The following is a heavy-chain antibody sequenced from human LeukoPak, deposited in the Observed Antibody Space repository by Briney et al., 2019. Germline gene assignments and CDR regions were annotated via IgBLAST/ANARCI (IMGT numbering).Heavy chain of an antibody. D-gene: IGHD6-6*01. CDR3: AKGAGVGSSSLSYYWYIDF. V-gene: IGHV3-9*01. CDR2: INWSSGHK. CDR1: SFTFGDYG. Sequence: GRSLRLSCAASSFTFGDYGMHWVRQAPGKGLEWVSSINWSSGHKAYAASVEGRFTISRDNTKNFLYLQMSSLRPDDTAFYYCAKGAGVGSSSLSYYWYIDFWGKGTTVIVSS. J-gene: IGHJ6*03.